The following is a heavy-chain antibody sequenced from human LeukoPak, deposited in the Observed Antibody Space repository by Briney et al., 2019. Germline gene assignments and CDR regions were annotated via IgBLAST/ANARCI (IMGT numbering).Heavy chain of an antibody. CDR3: ATSAAAPGNF. V-gene: IGHV3-7*03. CDR1: GFTFRNYW. D-gene: IGHD6-13*01. J-gene: IGHJ4*02. Sequence: GGSLRLSCAASGFTFRNYWMSWVRQAPGKGLEWVANINQNGGAKNYIDSVKGRFAISRDNTENSLSLQMNTLRAEDTAIYYCATSAAAPGNFWGQGTLVTVST. CDR2: INQNGGAK.